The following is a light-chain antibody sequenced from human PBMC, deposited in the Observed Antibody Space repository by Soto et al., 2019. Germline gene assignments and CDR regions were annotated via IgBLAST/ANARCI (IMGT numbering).Light chain of an antibody. Sequence: EIVMTRSPATLSVSQGERATLSCRASQSVSSNLSWYQQKPGQAPRLLIYDASKRATGIPARFSGSGSGTDFTLTISRLEPEDFAVYYCQQYGSSLWTFGQGTKVDIK. J-gene: IGKJ1*01. CDR3: QQYGSSLWT. CDR1: QSVSSN. CDR2: DAS. V-gene: IGKV3-20*01.